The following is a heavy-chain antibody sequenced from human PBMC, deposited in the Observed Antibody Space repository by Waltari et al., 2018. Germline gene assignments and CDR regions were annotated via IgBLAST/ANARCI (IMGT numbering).Heavy chain of an antibody. Sequence: QGQLQQWGAGLVKPSETLFLTCAVYGGSFSGYYWSWVRQPPGKGLEWIGEINHSGSTNYNPSLKSRVTISVDTSKNQFSLKLSSVTAADTAVYYCARHTISGLFQAVAVFDYWGQGTLATVSS. J-gene: IGHJ4*02. CDR3: ARHTISGLFQAVAVFDY. CDR1: GGSFSGYY. D-gene: IGHD6-19*01. V-gene: IGHV4-34*01. CDR2: INHSGST.